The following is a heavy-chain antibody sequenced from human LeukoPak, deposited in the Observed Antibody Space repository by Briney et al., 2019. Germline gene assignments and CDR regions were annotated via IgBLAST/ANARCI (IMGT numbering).Heavy chain of an antibody. CDR1: GFTFSSHW. D-gene: IGHD3-10*01. V-gene: IGHV3-7*01. CDR3: ARDLYYYGSGPPGWFDP. Sequence: PGGSLRLSCAASGFTFSSHWMSWVRQAPGKGLEWVANIKQDGSERYYVDSVRGRFTISRDNAKNSLYLQMNSVRAEDTAVYYCARDLYYYGSGPPGWFDPWGQGTLVTVSS. J-gene: IGHJ5*02. CDR2: IKQDGSER.